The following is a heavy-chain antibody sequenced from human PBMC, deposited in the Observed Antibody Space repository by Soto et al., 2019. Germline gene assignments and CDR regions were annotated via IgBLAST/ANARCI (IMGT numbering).Heavy chain of an antibody. J-gene: IGHJ4*02. Sequence: QVQLVQSGAEVKKPGASVKISCEASGYTFISRALHWVRQAPGQRLEWMGWIIPIFGTANHAQKFQGRVTIIADESTSTVYMELSSLRSEDTAMYYCARGWGYDSNDYYYAYWGQGTLVIVSS. CDR2: IIPIFGTA. D-gene: IGHD3-22*01. CDR3: ARGWGYDSNDYYYAY. V-gene: IGHV1-69*13. CDR1: GYTFISRA.